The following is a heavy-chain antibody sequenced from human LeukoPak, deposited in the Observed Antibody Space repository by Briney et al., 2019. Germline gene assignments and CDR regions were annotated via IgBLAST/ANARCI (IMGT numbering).Heavy chain of an antibody. J-gene: IGHJ4*02. CDR3: ARDRTYYYDYSGYFDY. D-gene: IGHD3-22*01. CDR2: LHQYGTT. Sequence: LQCLWWLHQYGTTNYNPSLKSRVTISLDTSKNQFSLRLTSVTAADTAVYYCARDRTYYYDYSGYFDYWGQGTLVTVSS. V-gene: IGHV4-59*01.